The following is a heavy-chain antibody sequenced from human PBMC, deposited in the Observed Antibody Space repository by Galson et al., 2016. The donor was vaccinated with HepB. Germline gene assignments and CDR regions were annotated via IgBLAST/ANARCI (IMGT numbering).Heavy chain of an antibody. CDR1: GFTFSTYT. CDR3: ARERHDYGDYGYYYNYGMEV. V-gene: IGHV3-21*01. D-gene: IGHD4-17*01. Sequence: SLRLSCAASGFTFSTYTMNWVRQAPGKGLEWVSSVSRSSSYIFYADSVKVRFTLSRDNAKYSLYLQMNSLRAEDTAVYYCARERHDYGDYGYYYNYGMEVWGQGTTVTVSS. J-gene: IGHJ6*02. CDR2: VSRSSSYI.